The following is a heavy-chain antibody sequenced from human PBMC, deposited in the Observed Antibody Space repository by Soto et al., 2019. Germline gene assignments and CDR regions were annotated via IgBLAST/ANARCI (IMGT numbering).Heavy chain of an antibody. CDR3: ARVAGTTPNYYGMDV. V-gene: IGHV3-33*01. CDR2: IWYDRSNK. D-gene: IGHD1-1*01. CDR1: GFTFSSYG. Sequence: QVQLVESGGGVVQPGRSLRLSCAASGFTFSSYGMHWVRQAPGKGLEWVAVIWYDRSNKYYADSVKGRFTISRDNSKNTLYLQMNSLRAEDTAVYYCARVAGTTPNYYGMDVWGQGTTVTVSS. J-gene: IGHJ6*02.